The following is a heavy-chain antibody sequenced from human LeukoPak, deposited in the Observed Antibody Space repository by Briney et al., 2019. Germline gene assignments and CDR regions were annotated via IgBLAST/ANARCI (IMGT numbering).Heavy chain of an antibody. D-gene: IGHD3-3*01. V-gene: IGHV4-59*01. CDR3: ARESYDFWSGQNYYYYMDV. J-gene: IGHJ6*03. Sequence: ETLSLTCTVSGGSISSYYWSWIRQPPGKGLGWIGYIYYSGSTNYNPSLKSRVTISVDTSKNQFSLKLSSVTAADTAVYYCARESYDFWSGQNYYYYMDVWGKGTTVTVSS. CDR2: IYYSGST. CDR1: GGSISSYY.